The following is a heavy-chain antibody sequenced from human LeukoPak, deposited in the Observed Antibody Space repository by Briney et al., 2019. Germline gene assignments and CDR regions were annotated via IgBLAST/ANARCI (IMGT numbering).Heavy chain of an antibody. CDR2: ISSSSSYI. V-gene: IGHV3-21*01. CDR1: GLTFSSYS. Sequence: GGSLRLSCAASGLTFSSYSMNWVRQAPGKGLEWVSSISSSSSYIYYVDSLKGRFIISRDNAKNSLYLQMNSLRAEDTAVYYCARERYSGYDSLGLGAFDIWGQGTMVTVSS. CDR3: ARERYSGYDSLGLGAFDI. J-gene: IGHJ3*02. D-gene: IGHD5-12*01.